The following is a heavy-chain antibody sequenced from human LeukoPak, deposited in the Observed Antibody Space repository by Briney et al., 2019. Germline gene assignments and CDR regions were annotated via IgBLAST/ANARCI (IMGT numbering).Heavy chain of an antibody. CDR1: GFTFSSYA. D-gene: IGHD6-13*01. J-gene: IGHJ3*02. Sequence: PGGSLRLSCAASGFTFSSYAMSWVRQAPGKGLEWVSAINGSGGSTYYADSVKGRFTISRDNSKNTLYLQMNSLRAEDTAVYYCARGGDYSSSWQRAFDIWGQGTMVTVSS. CDR2: INGSGGST. V-gene: IGHV3-23*01. CDR3: ARGGDYSSSWQRAFDI.